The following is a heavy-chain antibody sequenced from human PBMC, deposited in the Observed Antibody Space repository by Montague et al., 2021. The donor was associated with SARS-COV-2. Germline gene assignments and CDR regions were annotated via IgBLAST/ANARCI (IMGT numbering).Heavy chain of an antibody. CDR1: WDSVSRNSAA. D-gene: IGHD1-26*01. Sequence: CAISWDSVSRNSAAWNWIRQSPSRGLEWLGRTYYRSKWYNDYAVSVKSRITINPDTSKTQISLQLNSVTPEDTAVYYCARTSASTDYWGQGTLVTVSS. V-gene: IGHV6-1*01. CDR2: TYYRSKWYN. CDR3: ARTSASTDY. J-gene: IGHJ4*02.